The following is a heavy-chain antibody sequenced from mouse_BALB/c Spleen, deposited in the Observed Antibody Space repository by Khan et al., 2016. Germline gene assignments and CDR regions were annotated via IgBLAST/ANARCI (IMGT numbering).Heavy chain of an antibody. V-gene: IGHV9-3*02. Sequence: QIQLVQSGPELKKPGETVKISCKASGYTFTNYGMNWVKQAPGKGLKWMGCINTNTGEPTYAEEFKGRFAFSLETSASTAYLQINNFKNEDTATYFCAKLTGTPWDYWGQGTTRTVSS. CDR1: GYTFTNYG. J-gene: IGHJ2*01. CDR2: INTNTGEP. D-gene: IGHD4-1*01. CDR3: AKLTGTPWDY.